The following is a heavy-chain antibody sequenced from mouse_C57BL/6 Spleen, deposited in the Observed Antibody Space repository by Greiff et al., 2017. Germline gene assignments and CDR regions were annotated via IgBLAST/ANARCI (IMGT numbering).Heavy chain of an antibody. Sequence: EVQLQQSGPELVKPGASVKISCKASGYSFTDYYMNWVKQSPGKSLEWIGVINPNYGTTSYNQKFKGKATLTVDQSSSTAYMQLNSLTSEDSAVYYCARRDYGGYYALDYWGQGTSVTVSS. D-gene: IGHD2-4*01. CDR2: INPNYGTT. CDR1: GYSFTDYY. J-gene: IGHJ4*01. V-gene: IGHV1-39*01. CDR3: ARRDYGGYYALDY.